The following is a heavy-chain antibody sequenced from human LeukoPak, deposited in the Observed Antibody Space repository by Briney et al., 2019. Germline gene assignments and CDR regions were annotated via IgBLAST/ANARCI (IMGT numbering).Heavy chain of an antibody. J-gene: IGHJ4*02. CDR3: ARRPYYYDSSGYSNYFDY. Sequence: SETLSLTCTVSGGSISSYYWSWIRQPPGKGLEWIGYIYYSGSTNYNPSLKSRVTISVDTSKNQFSLKLSSVTAADTAVYYCARRPYYYDSSGYSNYFDYWGQGTLVTVSS. D-gene: IGHD3-22*01. CDR1: GGSISSYY. V-gene: IGHV4-59*08. CDR2: IYYSGST.